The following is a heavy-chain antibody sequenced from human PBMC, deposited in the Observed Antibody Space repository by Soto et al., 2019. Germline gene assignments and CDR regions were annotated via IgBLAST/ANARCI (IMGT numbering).Heavy chain of an antibody. D-gene: IGHD1-20*01. V-gene: IGHV3-23*01. CDR1: GITFSSYS. Sequence: EVQLLESGGGLVQPGGSLRLSCAASGITFSSYSLSWVRQAPGKGLEWVSGISGWGGSTYYADSVRGRFTISRDNSRNTLYLHMNTLRGDDTAVYHCAKSYGDTWNLYCFDSWGQGTLVTVSS. CDR2: ISGWGGST. J-gene: IGHJ4*02. CDR3: AKSYGDTWNLYCFDS.